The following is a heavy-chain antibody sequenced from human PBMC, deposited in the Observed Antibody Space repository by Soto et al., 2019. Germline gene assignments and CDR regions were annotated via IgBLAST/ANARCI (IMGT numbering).Heavy chain of an antibody. Sequence: PSETLSLTCTVSGGSISSSDSFWDWIRQPPGKGLEWIGSISYSGGTYYNPSLKSRVTISVDTSKNQFSLKLSSVTAADTAVYYCARHVRRNWYFYYYGMGVWGQGTTVTVSS. V-gene: IGHV4-39*01. CDR1: GGSISSSDSF. J-gene: IGHJ6*02. D-gene: IGHD6-13*01. CDR3: ARHVRRNWYFYYYGMGV. CDR2: ISYSGGT.